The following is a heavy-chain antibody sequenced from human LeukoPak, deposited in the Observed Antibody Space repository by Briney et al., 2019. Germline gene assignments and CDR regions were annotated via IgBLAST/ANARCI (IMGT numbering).Heavy chain of an antibody. V-gene: IGHV4-61*08. CDR1: GGSISSGGYY. CDR3: ARDRKGLAAAGMFYYYYGMDV. Sequence: SETLSLTCTVSGGSISSGGYYWSWIRQPPGKGLEWIGYIYYSGSTNYNPSLKRRVTISVDTSKNQFSLKLSSVTAADTAVYYCARDRKGLAAAGMFYYYYGMDVWGQGTTVTVSS. CDR2: IYYSGST. D-gene: IGHD6-13*01. J-gene: IGHJ6*02.